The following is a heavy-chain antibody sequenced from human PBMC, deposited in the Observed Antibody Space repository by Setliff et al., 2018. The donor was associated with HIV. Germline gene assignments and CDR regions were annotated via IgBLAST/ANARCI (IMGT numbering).Heavy chain of an antibody. V-gene: IGHV1-18*01. CDR3: ARVADTSLSRVGAPRWFDP. CDR1: GFTLNSYG. D-gene: IGHD1-26*01. CDR2: ISAYNGNT. Sequence: ASVKVSCKASGFTLNSYGITWVRQAPGQGLQRMGWISAYNGNTNDAQKVQGRVRMTTDTSTNTAYMELRNLRSDDTAVYYCARVADTSLSRVGAPRWFDPWGQGTLVTVSS. J-gene: IGHJ5*02.